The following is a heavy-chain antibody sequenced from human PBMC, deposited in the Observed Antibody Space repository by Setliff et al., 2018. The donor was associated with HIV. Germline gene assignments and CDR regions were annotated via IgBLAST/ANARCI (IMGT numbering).Heavy chain of an antibody. CDR1: GYTFSHNT. CDR2: INVGNGNT. CDR3: ARQFSSSWYVFDY. Sequence: ASVKVSCKASGYTFSHNTIHWVRQAPGKRLEWMGWINVGNGNTKYSQRFQGRVTITRDTSAGAAYMQLNSLRSEDTAVYYCARQFSSSWYVFDYWGQGALVTVSS. D-gene: IGHD6-13*01. J-gene: IGHJ4*01. V-gene: IGHV1-3*01.